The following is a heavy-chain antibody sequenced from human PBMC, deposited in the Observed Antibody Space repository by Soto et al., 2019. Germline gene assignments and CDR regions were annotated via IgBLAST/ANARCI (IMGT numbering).Heavy chain of an antibody. V-gene: IGHV3-23*01. CDR3: SRVASDYINSADH. CDR2: IGGSGGNT. D-gene: IGHD4-4*01. Sequence: EVQLLESGGGLVQPGGSLRLSCAASGFIFNAYAMTWVRQAPGKGLEWVSAIGGSGGNTYYAASVKGRFTISRDNSKDTVDLEINRLRGYDTAVYFCSRVASDYINSADHWGQGILVTVSS. CDR1: GFIFNAYA. J-gene: IGHJ4*02.